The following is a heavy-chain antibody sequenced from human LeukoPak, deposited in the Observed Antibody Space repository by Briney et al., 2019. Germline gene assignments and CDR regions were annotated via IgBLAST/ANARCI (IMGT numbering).Heavy chain of an antibody. CDR3: ARHGWQQLGWFDP. Sequence: SQTLSLTCTVSGGSISSGGYYWSWIRQPPGKGLEWIGYIYHSGSTNYNPSLKSRVTISVDKSKNQFSLKLSSVTAADTAVYYCARHGWQQLGWFDPWGQGTLVTVSS. V-gene: IGHV4-30-2*01. D-gene: IGHD6-13*01. CDR1: GGSISSGGYY. CDR2: IYHSGST. J-gene: IGHJ5*02.